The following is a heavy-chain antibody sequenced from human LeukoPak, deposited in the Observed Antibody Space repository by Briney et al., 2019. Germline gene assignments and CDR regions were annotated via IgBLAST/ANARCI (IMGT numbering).Heavy chain of an antibody. Sequence: SCKVSGYTLTELSMHWVRQAPGKGLEWVTLILYDGSKKYYTDSVRGRFTISRDDSKNTLYLQMNSLRAEDTAVYYCAKTNSKDRGVIIPFFDYWGQGTLVTVSS. CDR2: ILYDGSKK. CDR1: GYTLTELS. V-gene: IGHV3-30-3*02. D-gene: IGHD3-10*01. J-gene: IGHJ4*02. CDR3: AKTNSKDRGVIIPFFDY.